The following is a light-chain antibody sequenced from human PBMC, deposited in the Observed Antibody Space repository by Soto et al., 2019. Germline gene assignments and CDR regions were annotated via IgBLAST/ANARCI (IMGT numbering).Light chain of an antibody. Sequence: DLQMTQSPSTLSASVGDRVTITCRASQRISSWLAWYQQKPGKAPKLLIYDASSLESGVPSRFSGSGSGTEFTLTISSLQPDDFATYYCQQYNSYPYTFGQGTKLEIK. CDR3: QQYNSYPYT. J-gene: IGKJ2*01. CDR1: QRISSW. CDR2: DAS. V-gene: IGKV1-5*01.